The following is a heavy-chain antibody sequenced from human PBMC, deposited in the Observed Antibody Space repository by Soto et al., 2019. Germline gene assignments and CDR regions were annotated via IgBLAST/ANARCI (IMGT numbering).Heavy chain of an antibody. V-gene: IGHV3-23*01. CDR3: AKKTDSSSPWGALDI. J-gene: IGHJ3*02. Sequence: EVQLLESGGGLVQPGGSLRLSCAASGFTFSSYAMTWVRQAPAQGLEWVSGISGSGGSTYYADSVKGRFTISRDSSENTLYLQMDSLRAEDTAVYYCAKKTDSSSPWGALDIWGQGTMVSVSS. CDR1: GFTFSSYA. CDR2: ISGSGGST. D-gene: IGHD6-6*01.